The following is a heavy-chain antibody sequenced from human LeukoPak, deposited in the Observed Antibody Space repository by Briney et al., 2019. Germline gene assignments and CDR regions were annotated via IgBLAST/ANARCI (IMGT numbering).Heavy chain of an antibody. CDR3: ARRAPGYCSSTSCLSGFDY. V-gene: IGHV3-23*01. D-gene: IGHD2-2*03. J-gene: IGHJ4*02. CDR1: GFTFSTYA. Sequence: GGSLRLSCAASGFTFSTYAMSWVRQAPGKGLEWVSGISGSGSSTYYADSVKGRFTISRDNSKNTLYLQMNSLRAEDTAVYYCARRAPGYCSSTSCLSGFDYWGQGTLVTVSS. CDR2: ISGSGSST.